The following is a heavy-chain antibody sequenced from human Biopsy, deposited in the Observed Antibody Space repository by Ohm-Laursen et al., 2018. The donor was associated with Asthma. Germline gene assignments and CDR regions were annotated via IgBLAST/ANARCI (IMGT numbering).Heavy chain of an antibody. Sequence: SLRLSCTASGFTFSKNGMHWVRQAPGKGLEWVALIWNDGNKNYYADSVRGRFTISRDNSKNMLYLQMNSLREEDTAVYYCVRDGTGDAFDIWGQGTVVSVSS. D-gene: IGHD1-1*01. CDR2: IWNDGNKN. CDR3: VRDGTGDAFDI. CDR1: GFTFSKNG. V-gene: IGHV3-33*01. J-gene: IGHJ3*02.